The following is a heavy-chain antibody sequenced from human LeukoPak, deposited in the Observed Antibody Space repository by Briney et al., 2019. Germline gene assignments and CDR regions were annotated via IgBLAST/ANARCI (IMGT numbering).Heavy chain of an antibody. J-gene: IGHJ3*02. CDR1: GFTFSSYS. D-gene: IGHD1-26*01. Sequence: GGSLRLSCAASGFTFSSYSMNWVRQAPGKGLEWVSSISSSSSYIYYADSVKGRFTISRDDAKNSLYLQMNSLRAEDTAVYYCARGGTRSGSYGAFDISGQGTMVTVS. CDR3: ARGGTRSGSYGAFDI. V-gene: IGHV3-21*01. CDR2: ISSSSSYI.